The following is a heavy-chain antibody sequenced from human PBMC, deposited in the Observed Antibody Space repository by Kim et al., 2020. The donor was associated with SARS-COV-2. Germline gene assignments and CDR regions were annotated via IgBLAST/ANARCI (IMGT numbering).Heavy chain of an antibody. CDR3: AGYRNSWRYGMDV. D-gene: IGHD6-13*01. J-gene: IGHJ6*02. CDR1: GGSISDYY. CDR2: IYHSGNS. V-gene: IGHV4-59*01. Sequence: SETLSLTCTVAGGSISDYYWNWIRQPPGEGLEWIAYIYHSGNSNYNHSLKSRVTITLDTSKNQLSLKLRSVTAAATAVYYCAGYRNSWRYGMDVWGQGTTVTVSS.